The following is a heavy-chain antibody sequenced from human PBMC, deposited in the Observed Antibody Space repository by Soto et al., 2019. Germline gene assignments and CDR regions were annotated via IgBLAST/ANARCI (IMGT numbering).Heavy chain of an antibody. CDR3: ARGPGITVADTVGAFDI. D-gene: IGHD6-19*01. Sequence: PGGSLRLSCAASGFTFSDAWMSWVRQAPGKGLEWVGRIKSKTDGGTTDYAAPVKGRFTIARDDSKTTLYLQMNSLKTEDTAVYYCARGPGITVADTVGAFDIWGQGTVVTVSS. J-gene: IGHJ3*02. V-gene: IGHV3-15*01. CDR2: IKSKTDGGTT. CDR1: GFTFSDAW.